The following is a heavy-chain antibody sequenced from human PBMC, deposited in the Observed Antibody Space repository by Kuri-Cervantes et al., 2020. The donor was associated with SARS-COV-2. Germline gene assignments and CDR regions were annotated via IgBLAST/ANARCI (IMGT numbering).Heavy chain of an antibody. CDR2: IYYSGST. CDR1: GGSISSYY. V-gene: IGHV4-59*01. Sequence: SETLSLTCTVSGGSISSYYWSWIRQPPGKGLEWIGYIYYSGSTNYNPSLKSRVTISVDTSKNQFSLKLSSVTAADTAVYYCARECLARGVDTAMVWSGWFDPRGQGTLVTVSS. J-gene: IGHJ5*02. D-gene: IGHD5-18*01. CDR3: ARECLARGVDTAMVWSGWFDP.